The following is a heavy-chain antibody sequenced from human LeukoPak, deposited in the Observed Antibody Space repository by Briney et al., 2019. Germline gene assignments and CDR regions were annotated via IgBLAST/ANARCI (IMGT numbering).Heavy chain of an antibody. Sequence: GGSLRLSCAASGFTFSSYAMSWVRQAPGKGLEWVSYISSSGSTIYYADSVKGRFTISRDNAKNSLYLQMNSLRAEDTAVYYCARGELYCSSTSCYPDYWGQGTLVTVSS. J-gene: IGHJ4*02. D-gene: IGHD2-2*01. CDR1: GFTFSSYA. CDR3: ARGELYCSSTSCYPDY. V-gene: IGHV3-48*04. CDR2: ISSSGSTI.